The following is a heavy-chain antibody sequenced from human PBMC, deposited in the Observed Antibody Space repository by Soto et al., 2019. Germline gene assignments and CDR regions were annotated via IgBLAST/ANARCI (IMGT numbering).Heavy chain of an antibody. CDR2: INANNGGA. D-gene: IGHD6-25*01. Sequence: ASVKVSCKASGYTFTDYHIHWVRQAPGQGLEFMGWINANNGGAGSAQQFQGRVTVTRDTSITTVYMELSNLRSDDTAVYYCAREPGSETMQPSHNWLDTSGQGTLVTVSS. CDR3: AREPGSETMQPSHNWLDT. V-gene: IGHV1-2*02. CDR1: GYTFTDYH. J-gene: IGHJ5*02.